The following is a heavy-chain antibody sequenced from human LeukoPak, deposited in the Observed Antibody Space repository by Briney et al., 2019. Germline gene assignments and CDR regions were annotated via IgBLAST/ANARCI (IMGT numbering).Heavy chain of an antibody. D-gene: IGHD3-22*01. V-gene: IGHV3-33*01. CDR3: ARSSSYYPDY. CDR1: GFTFSSYG. J-gene: IGHJ4*02. Sequence: PGRSLRLSCAASGFTFSSYGMHWVRQAPGKGLEWVAVIWYDGSNKYYADSEKGRFTISRDNSKNTLYLQMNSLRAEDTAVYYCARSSSYYPDYWGQGTLVTVSS. CDR2: IWYDGSNK.